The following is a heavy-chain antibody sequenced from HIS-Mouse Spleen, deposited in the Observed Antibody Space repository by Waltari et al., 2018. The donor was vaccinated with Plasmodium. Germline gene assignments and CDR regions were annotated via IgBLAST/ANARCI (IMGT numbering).Heavy chain of an antibody. CDR3: ARVLGYKAAAGTFVEYFQH. CDR1: GYTFTGYY. V-gene: IGHV1-2*02. Sequence: QVQLVQSGAEVKKPGASVKVSCKASGYTFTGYYMHWVRQAPGHGLEWMGVMKPKMGGTNYAQKGQGRLTMTRETPISRDYVELGRLRADDTAVYYCARVLGYKAAAGTFVEYFQHWGQGTLVTVSS. D-gene: IGHD6-13*01. J-gene: IGHJ1*01. CDR2: MKPKMGGT.